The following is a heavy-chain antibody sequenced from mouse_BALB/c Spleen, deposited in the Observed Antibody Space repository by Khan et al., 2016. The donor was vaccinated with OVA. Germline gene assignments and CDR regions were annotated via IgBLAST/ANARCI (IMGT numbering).Heavy chain of an antibody. CDR1: GYTFTSYW. CDR2: IDPYDSET. J-gene: IGHJ3*01. CDR3: GRNPVDY. Sequence: QVQLKQSGPELVRPGTSVKLSCKASGYTFTSYWMNWIKQRPEQGLEWIGRIDPYDSETHYNQKFKDKATLTVDKSTNTAYMQLTSLTSEDSAVYYCGRNPVDYWGQGTLVTVSA. V-gene: IGHV1-52*01.